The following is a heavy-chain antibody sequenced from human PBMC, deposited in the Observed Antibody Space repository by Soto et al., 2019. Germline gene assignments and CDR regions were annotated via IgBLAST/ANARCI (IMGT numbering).Heavy chain of an antibody. CDR1: GFIFSSYG. J-gene: IGHJ6*02. V-gene: IGHV3-33*01. CDR2: IWYDGSNK. Sequence: QVQLVESGGGVVQPGGSLRLSCAASGFIFSSYGMHWVRQAPGKGLEWVAVIWYDGSNKYHADSVKGRFTISRDNSKNTLYLQMNSLRAEDTAVYYCARVQPSYYARDVWGQGTTVTVSS. CDR3: ARVQPSYYARDV.